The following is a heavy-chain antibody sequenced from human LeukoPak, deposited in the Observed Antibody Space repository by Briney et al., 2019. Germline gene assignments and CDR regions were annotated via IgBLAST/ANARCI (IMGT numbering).Heavy chain of an antibody. CDR1: GYTFTSYG. J-gene: IGHJ4*02. CDR3: AREWVDYYDSSGSDY. V-gene: IGHV1-18*01. Sequence: GASVKVSCKASGYTFTSYGISWVRQAPGQGLEWMGWISAYNGNTNYAQKLQGRVTMTTDTSTSTAYMELRSLRSEDTAVYYCAREWVDYYDSSGSDYWGQGTLVTVSS. CDR2: ISAYNGNT. D-gene: IGHD3-22*01.